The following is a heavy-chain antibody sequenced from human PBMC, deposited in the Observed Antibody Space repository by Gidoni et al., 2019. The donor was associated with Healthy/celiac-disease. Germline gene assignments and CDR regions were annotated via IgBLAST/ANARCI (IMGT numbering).Heavy chain of an antibody. J-gene: IGHJ6*02. CDR1: GGSFSGYY. CDR3: ARAAGYCSSTSCYTWSYYYYGMDV. Sequence: QVQLQQWGAGLLKPSETLSLTCAVYGGSFSGYYWSWIRQPPGKGLEWIGEINHSGSTNYNPSLKSRVTISVDTSKNQFSLKLSSVTAADTAVYYCARAAGYCSSTSCYTWSYYYYGMDVWGQGTTVTVSS. CDR2: INHSGST. V-gene: IGHV4-34*01. D-gene: IGHD2-2*02.